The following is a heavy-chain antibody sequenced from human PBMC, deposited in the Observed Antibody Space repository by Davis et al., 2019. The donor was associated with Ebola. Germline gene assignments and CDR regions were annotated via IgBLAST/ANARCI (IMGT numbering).Heavy chain of an antibody. V-gene: IGHV4-34*01. CDR1: GGSFSGYY. Sequence: PGGSLRLSCAVYGGSFSGYYWSWIRQPPGKGLEWIGEINHRGSTNYNPSLKSRVTISVDTSKNQFSLKLSSVTAADTAVYYCARGRKMVRFLEWLPQGPQGYMDVWGKGTTVTVSS. J-gene: IGHJ6*03. CDR2: INHRGST. D-gene: IGHD3-3*01. CDR3: ARGRKMVRFLEWLPQGPQGYMDV.